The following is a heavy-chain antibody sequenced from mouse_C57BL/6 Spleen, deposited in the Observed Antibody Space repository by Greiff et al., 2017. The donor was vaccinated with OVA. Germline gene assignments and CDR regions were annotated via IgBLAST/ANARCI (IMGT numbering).Heavy chain of an antibody. V-gene: IGHV1-15*01. D-gene: IGHD1-1*01. J-gene: IGHJ1*03. CDR1: GYTFTDYE. CDR2: IDPETGGP. CDR3: TRAHYGSAGYFDV. Sequence: QVQLKQSGAELVRPGASVTLSCKASGYTFTDYEMHWVKQTPVHGLEWIGAIDPETGGPAYNQKFKGKAILTADKSSSTAYMELRSLTSEDSAVYDGTRAHYGSAGYFDVWGTGTTVTVSS.